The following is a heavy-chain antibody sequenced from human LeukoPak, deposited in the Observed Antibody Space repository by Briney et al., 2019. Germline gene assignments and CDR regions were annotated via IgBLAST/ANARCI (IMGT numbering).Heavy chain of an antibody. Sequence: SETLSLTCTVSGGSISSSSYYWGWIRQPPGKGLEWIGSIYYSGSTYYNPSLKSRVTISVDTSKNQFSLKLSSVTAADTAVYYCARKGKMTTVTTSRWRASWFDPWGQGTLVTVSS. CDR1: GGSISSSSYY. D-gene: IGHD4-11*01. CDR3: ARKGKMTTVTTSRWRASWFDP. J-gene: IGHJ5*02. V-gene: IGHV4-39*01. CDR2: IYYSGST.